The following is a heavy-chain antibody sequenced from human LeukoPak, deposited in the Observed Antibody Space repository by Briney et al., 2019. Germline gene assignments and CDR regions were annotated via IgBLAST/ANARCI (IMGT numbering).Heavy chain of an antibody. CDR1: GSTFSSYA. V-gene: IGHV3-23*01. CDR3: AKRVSVVVTALDY. Sequence: GGSLRLSCAASGSTFSSYAMSWVRQAPGKGLEWVSAISGSGGSTYYADSVKGRFTISRDNSKNTLYLQMNSLRAEDTAVYYCAKRVSVVVTALDYWGQGTLVTVSS. J-gene: IGHJ4*02. D-gene: IGHD2-21*02. CDR2: ISGSGGST.